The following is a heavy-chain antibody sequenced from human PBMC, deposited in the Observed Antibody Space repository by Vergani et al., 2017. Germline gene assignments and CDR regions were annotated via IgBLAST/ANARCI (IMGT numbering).Heavy chain of an antibody. CDR1: GGSFSGYY. J-gene: IGHJ6*03. D-gene: IGHD2-2*01. Sequence: QVQLQQWGAGLLKPSETLSLTCAVYGGSFSGYYWSWIRQPPGTGLEWIGEINHSGSTNYNPSLKSRVTISVDTSKNQFSLKLSSVTAADTAVYYCARDSRGSRRGNYYYXMDVWGKGTTVTVSS. V-gene: IGHV4-34*01. CDR2: INHSGST. CDR3: ARDSRGSRRGNYYYXMDV.